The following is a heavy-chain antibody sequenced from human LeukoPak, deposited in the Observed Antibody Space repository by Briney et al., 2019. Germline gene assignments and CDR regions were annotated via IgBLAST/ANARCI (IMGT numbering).Heavy chain of an antibody. D-gene: IGHD3-22*01. J-gene: IGHJ3*02. CDR1: GFTFTSYA. V-gene: IGHV3-23*01. Sequence: GGSQRLSCAASGFTFTSYAMSWVRQAPGKGLGWVSAISSSGGSTYYADSVKGRFTISRDNSKNTLYLQMNSLRAEDTAVYYCAKPNSGYTAFHIWGQGTMVTVSS. CDR3: AKPNSGYTAFHI. CDR2: ISSSGGST.